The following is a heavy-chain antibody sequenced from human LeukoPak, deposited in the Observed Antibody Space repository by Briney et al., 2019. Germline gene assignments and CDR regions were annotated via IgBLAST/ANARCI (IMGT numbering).Heavy chain of an antibody. CDR1: RASASTSKSY. CDR2: VYYGGST. CDR3: ARLAGLGRWLQFTH. J-gene: IGHJ1*01. D-gene: IGHD5-24*01. Sequence: SETLSLTCSVSRASASTSKSYWGFVRHPPEKGLEWIGTVYYGGSTYYTPSLKSRVTIPFDTTKNPFSLTLASVTAADTAVYFCARLAGLGRWLQFTHWGQGTLVTVSS. V-gene: IGHV4-39*02.